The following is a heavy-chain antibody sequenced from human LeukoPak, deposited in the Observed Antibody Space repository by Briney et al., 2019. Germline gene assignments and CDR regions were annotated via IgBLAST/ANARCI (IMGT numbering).Heavy chain of an antibody. CDR2: ISAYNGNT. Sequence: ASVKVSCKASGYTFTSYGISWVRQAPGQGLEWMGWISAYNGNTNYAQKLQGRVTMTTDTSTSTAYMELRSLRSDDTAVYYCARSSGNYDFWSGYYLGEGVPVDYWGQGTLVTVSS. D-gene: IGHD3-3*01. V-gene: IGHV1-18*01. CDR3: ARSSGNYDFWSGYYLGEGVPVDY. CDR1: GYTFTSYG. J-gene: IGHJ4*02.